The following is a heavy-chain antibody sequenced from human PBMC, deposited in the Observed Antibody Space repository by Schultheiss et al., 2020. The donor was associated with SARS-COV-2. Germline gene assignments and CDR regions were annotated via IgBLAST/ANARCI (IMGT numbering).Heavy chain of an antibody. Sequence: GGSLRLSCAASGLTFGDYAMSWVRQAPGKGLEFVASIRSSGRDIYYADSMQGRFTVSRDNAKNSLYLQMNSLRAEDTAVYYCARARDNFSYYYSGMDVWGQGTTVTVSS. CDR1: GLTFGDYA. V-gene: IGHV3-21*01. CDR2: IRSSGRDI. CDR3: ARARDNFSYYYSGMDV. J-gene: IGHJ6*02. D-gene: IGHD1-20*01.